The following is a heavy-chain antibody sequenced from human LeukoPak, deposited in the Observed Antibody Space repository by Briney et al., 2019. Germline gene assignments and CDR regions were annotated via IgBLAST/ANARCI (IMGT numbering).Heavy chain of an antibody. J-gene: IGHJ5*02. D-gene: IGHD6-19*01. CDR2: ISGSGGST. CDR1: GFTFSSYA. Sequence: QPGGSLRLSCAASGFTFSSYAMSWVRQAPGKGLEWVSAISGSGGSTYYADSVKGRFTISRDNTKNTLYLQMNSLRAEDTAVYYCAKDSSHGPFNWFDPWGQGTLVTVSS. V-gene: IGHV3-23*01. CDR3: AKDSSHGPFNWFDP.